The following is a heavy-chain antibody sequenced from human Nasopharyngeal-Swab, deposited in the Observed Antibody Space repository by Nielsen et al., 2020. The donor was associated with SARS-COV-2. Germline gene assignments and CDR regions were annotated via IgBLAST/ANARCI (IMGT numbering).Heavy chain of an antibody. V-gene: IGHV3-48*04. Sequence: GGSLRLSCAASGLIFSNYNMNWVRQAPGKGLEWVSYIGVTSSTRYYADSLRGRFTISRDNAKNSLYLQMNSLRAEDTAVYYCARGGSSWPHWYFDLWGRGTLVTVSS. CDR2: IGVTSSTR. CDR3: ARGGSSWPHWYFDL. J-gene: IGHJ2*01. D-gene: IGHD6-13*01. CDR1: GLIFSNYN.